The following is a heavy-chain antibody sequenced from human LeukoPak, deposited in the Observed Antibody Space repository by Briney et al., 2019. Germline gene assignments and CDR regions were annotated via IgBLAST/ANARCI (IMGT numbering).Heavy chain of an antibody. Sequence: ASVKVSCKASGYTFTGYYMHWVRQAPGQGLEWMGWINPNSGGTNYAQKFQGRVTMTRDTSISTAYMELSRLRSDDTAVYYCARADDAARADFDPWGQGTLVTVSS. CDR2: INPNSGGT. CDR1: GYTFTGYY. V-gene: IGHV1-2*02. J-gene: IGHJ5*02. CDR3: ARADDAARADFDP. D-gene: IGHD6-25*01.